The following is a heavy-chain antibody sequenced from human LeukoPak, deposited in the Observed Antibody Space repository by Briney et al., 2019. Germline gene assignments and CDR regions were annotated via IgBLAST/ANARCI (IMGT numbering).Heavy chain of an antibody. Sequence: SGTLSLTCAVAGGSISGTNWWSWVRQLPGKGLEWIGEIYHSGSTNYNPSLKSRGTISVDKSKNQFSLKLTSVTAADTAVYYCARKDDSRGYGTFDYWGRGTLVTVSS. CDR1: GGSISGTNW. D-gene: IGHD3-22*01. J-gene: IGHJ4*02. CDR3: ARKDDSRGYGTFDY. CDR2: IYHSGST. V-gene: IGHV4-4*02.